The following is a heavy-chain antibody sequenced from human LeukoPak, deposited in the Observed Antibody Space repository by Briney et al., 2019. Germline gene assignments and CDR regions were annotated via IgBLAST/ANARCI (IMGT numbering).Heavy chain of an antibody. J-gene: IGHJ5*02. CDR1: GFTFDDYA. V-gene: IGHV3-43*02. CDR3: AKDLGPSGAAWFDP. D-gene: IGHD2-15*01. CDR2: ISGGGGST. Sequence: GGSLRLSCAASGFTFDDYAMHWVRQAPGKGLEWVSFISGGGGSTYYAESAKGRFTISRDNNKNSLYLQLNSLSTEDTAFYYCAKDLGPSGAAWFDPWGQGTLVTVSS.